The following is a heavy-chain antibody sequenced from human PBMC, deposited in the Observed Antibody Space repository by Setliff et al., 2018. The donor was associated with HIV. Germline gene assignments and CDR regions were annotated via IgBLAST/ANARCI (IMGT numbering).Heavy chain of an antibody. CDR3: ARRNSGWYDAFDI. CDR1: GGSFSDYY. V-gene: IGHV4-34*01. CDR2: IYHSGST. J-gene: IGHJ3*02. Sequence: SLTCAVYGGSFSDYYWTWIRQSPGKGLEWIGEIYHSGSTYYNPSLKSRVTISVDTSKNQFSLKLSSVTAADTAVYHCARRNSGWYDAFDIWGQGTMVTVSS. D-gene: IGHD6-19*01.